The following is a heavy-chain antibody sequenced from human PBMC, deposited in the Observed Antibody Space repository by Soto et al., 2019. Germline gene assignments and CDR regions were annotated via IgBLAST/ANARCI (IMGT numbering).Heavy chain of an antibody. CDR3: AADREGYFAVTYYYGMDV. V-gene: IGHV1-58*01. D-gene: IGHD6-13*01. CDR2: IVVGSGNT. Sequence: QMQLVQSGPEVKKPGTSVKVSCKASGFTFTSSAVQWVRQARGQRLEWIGWIVVGSGNTNYAQKFQERVTITRDMSTSTAYMELSSLRSEDTAVYYCAADREGYFAVTYYYGMDVWGQGTTVTVSS. J-gene: IGHJ6*02. CDR1: GFTFTSSA.